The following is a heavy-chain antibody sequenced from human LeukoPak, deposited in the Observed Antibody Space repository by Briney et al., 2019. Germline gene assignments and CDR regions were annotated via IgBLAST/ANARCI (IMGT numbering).Heavy chain of an antibody. Sequence: PGRSLRLSCEASGFTFDNYAMHWVRQAPGKRLEWVAVISYDGNREYYPDSVKGRFTISRDNSKNTLYLQMNGPKTEDTAVYYCAREGSIVARTDYWGQGALVIVSS. D-gene: IGHD2-15*01. V-gene: IGHV3-30-3*01. CDR3: AREGSIVARTDY. CDR2: ISYDGNRE. J-gene: IGHJ4*02. CDR1: GFTFDNYA.